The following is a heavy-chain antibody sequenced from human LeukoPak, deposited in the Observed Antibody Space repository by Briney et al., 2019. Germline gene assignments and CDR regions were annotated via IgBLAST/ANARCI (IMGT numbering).Heavy chain of an antibody. D-gene: IGHD6-19*01. CDR3: VKKEAVAGVFDC. Sequence: GGSLRLSCAASGFTFSSFAMSWVRQAPGKGLEWVSAISASGVSTYYADSVKGRFTISRDNSRNTLYLQMNSLRADDTALYFCVKKEAVAGVFDCWGRGTLVTVSS. V-gene: IGHV3-23*01. CDR1: GFTFSSFA. CDR2: ISASGVST. J-gene: IGHJ4*02.